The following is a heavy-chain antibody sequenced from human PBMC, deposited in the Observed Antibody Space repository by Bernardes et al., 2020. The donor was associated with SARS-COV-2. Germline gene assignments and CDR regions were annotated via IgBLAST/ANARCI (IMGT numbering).Heavy chain of an antibody. CDR2: IYPGDSET. J-gene: IGHJ3*02. CDR1: GYSFTSYW. Sequence: GESRKISCKGSGYSFTSYWIAWVRQLPGEGLEWMGIIYPGDSETTYSPSFEGQVTISADKSFNTAYLQWSSLKASDTAMYYCARHSSNSAYFGDAFDIWGQGTVVFVSS. V-gene: IGHV5-51*01. CDR3: ARHSSNSAYFGDAFDI. D-gene: IGHD6-25*01.